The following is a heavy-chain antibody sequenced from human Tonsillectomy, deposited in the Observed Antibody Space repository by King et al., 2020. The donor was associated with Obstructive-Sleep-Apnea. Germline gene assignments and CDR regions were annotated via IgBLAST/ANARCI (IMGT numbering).Heavy chain of an antibody. J-gene: IGHJ4*02. CDR1: GFTFYTYS. Sequence: VQLVESGGGLVQPGGSLRLSCAASGFTFYTYSMNWVRQAPGRGLEWVSFISTTDNTIHYSDSVKGRFTISRDNAKNSLYLQMNSLRAEDTAVYYCAKDMAYCGGDCYLGFDHWGQGTLVSVSS. D-gene: IGHD2-21*02. CDR2: ISTTDNTI. CDR3: AKDMAYCGGDCYLGFDH. V-gene: IGHV3-48*04.